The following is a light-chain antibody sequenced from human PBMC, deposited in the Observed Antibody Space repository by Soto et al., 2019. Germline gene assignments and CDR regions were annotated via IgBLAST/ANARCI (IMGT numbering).Light chain of an antibody. Sequence: DIVMTQSPDSLAVSLGARATINCKSSQSVLYSSNNKNYLAWYQQKPGQPPKLLIYWASTREAGVPVRLSGRGARTDFTLILICVQAEDVAIYNCQQYYSVATFCQGTKLEIK. CDR3: QQYYSVAT. V-gene: IGKV4-1*01. CDR1: QSVLYSSNNKNY. CDR2: WAS. J-gene: IGKJ1*01.